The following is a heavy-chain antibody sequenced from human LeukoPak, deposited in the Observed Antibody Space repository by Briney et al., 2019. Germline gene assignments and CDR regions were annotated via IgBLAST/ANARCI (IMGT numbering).Heavy chain of an antibody. Sequence: SETLSLTCTVSGGSISSSSYYWGWIRQPPGKGLEWIGSIYYSGSTYYNPSLKSRVTISVDTSKNQFSLKLSSVTAADTAVYYCARRSVAVAGTSNDAFDIWGRGTMVTVSS. D-gene: IGHD6-19*01. CDR3: ARRSVAVAGTSNDAFDI. V-gene: IGHV4-39*01. J-gene: IGHJ3*02. CDR2: IYYSGST. CDR1: GGSISSSSYY.